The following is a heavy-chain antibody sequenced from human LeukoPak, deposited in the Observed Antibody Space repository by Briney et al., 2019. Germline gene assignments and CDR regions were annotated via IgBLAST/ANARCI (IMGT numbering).Heavy chain of an antibody. CDR1: GGTFSSYA. CDR3: ARAITMVRGVTRWFDP. D-gene: IGHD3-10*01. V-gene: IGHV1-69*13. CDR2: IIPIFGTA. J-gene: IGHJ5*02. Sequence: ASVKVSCKASGGTFSSYAISRVRQAPGQGLEWMGGIIPIFGTANYAQKFQGRVTITADESTSTAYMELSSLRSEDTAVYYCARAITMVRGVTRWFDPWGQGTLVTVSS.